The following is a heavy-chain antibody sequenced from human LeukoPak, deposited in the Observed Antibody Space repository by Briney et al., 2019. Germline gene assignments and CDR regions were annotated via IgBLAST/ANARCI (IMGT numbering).Heavy chain of an antibody. CDR3: ARVLSAVTTDTYYYYYMDV. J-gene: IGHJ6*03. CDR2: INHSGST. D-gene: IGHD4-17*01. V-gene: IGHV4-39*07. CDR1: GGSISSGDYY. Sequence: KPSETLSLTCTVSGGSISSGDYYWSWIRQPPGKGLEWIGEINHSGSTNYNPSLKSRVTISVDTSKNQFSLKLSSVTAADTAVYYCARVLSAVTTDTYYYYYMDVWGKGTTVTVSS.